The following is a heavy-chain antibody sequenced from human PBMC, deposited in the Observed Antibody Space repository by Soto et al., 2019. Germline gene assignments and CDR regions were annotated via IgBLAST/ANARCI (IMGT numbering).Heavy chain of an antibody. J-gene: IGHJ4*02. V-gene: IGHV4-38-2*02. D-gene: IGHD5-12*01. CDR3: ARDWDSDGYNGGYFDY. Sequence: PSETLSRTCGVSGYSISNGYFWGWIRQPPGKGLEWIGSMYQSGSTYYNPSLKSRVTISIDMSKNQFSLKLTSVSAADTAVYYCARDWDSDGYNGGYFDYWGQGRLVTVST. CDR2: MYQSGST. CDR1: GYSISNGYF.